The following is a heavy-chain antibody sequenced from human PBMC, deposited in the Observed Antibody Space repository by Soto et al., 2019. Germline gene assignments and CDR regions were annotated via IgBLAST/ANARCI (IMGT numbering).Heavy chain of an antibody. CDR3: ARGGGYDFFDY. CDR1: GASNSHGGFS. CDR2: ISHLESN. D-gene: IGHD5-12*01. J-gene: IGHJ4*02. V-gene: IGHV4-30-2*01. Sequence: SETLSLTCTVSGASNSHGGFSWSWIPQAPRKGLEWIGYISHLESNYFHPSLNKRLTLSIDRTRNQFPLKLSPVTAPDIAGHYCARGGGYDFFDYWGQGVLVTVSS.